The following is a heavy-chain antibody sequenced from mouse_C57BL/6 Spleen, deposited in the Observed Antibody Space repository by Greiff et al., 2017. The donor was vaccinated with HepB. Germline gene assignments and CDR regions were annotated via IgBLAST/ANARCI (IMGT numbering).Heavy chain of an antibody. J-gene: IGHJ4*01. V-gene: IGHV1-50*01. CDR3: ARRRDANAMDY. CDR1: GYTFTSYW. Sequence: QVQLKQPGAELVKPGASVKLSCKASGYTFTSYWMQWVKQRPGQGLEWIGEIDPSDSYTNYNQKFKGKATLTVDTSSSTAYMQLSSLTSEDSAVYYCARRRDANAMDYWGQGTSVTVSS. CDR2: IDPSDSYT.